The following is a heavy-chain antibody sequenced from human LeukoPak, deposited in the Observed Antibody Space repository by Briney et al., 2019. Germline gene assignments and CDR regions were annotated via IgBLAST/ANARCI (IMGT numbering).Heavy chain of an antibody. J-gene: IGHJ4*02. CDR2: IYSSGST. CDR3: ARDYPPADY. Sequence: PSETLSLICTVSGGSISSNYWSWIRQPAGKGLEWIGRIYSSGSTNYNPSLKSRVSMSVDTSKNQFSLKMNSVTAADTAVYYCARDYPPADYWGQGTLVTVSS. CDR1: GGSISSNY. V-gene: IGHV4-4*07.